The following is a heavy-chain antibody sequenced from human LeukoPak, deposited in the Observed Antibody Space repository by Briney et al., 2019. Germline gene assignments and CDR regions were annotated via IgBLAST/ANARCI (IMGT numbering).Heavy chain of an antibody. CDR3: AKDAVWYSSSWYVGIYYYYMDV. CDR2: ISGSGGST. Sequence: PGGSLRLSCAASGFTFSSYAMSWVRQAPGKGLEWVSAISGSGGSTYYADSVKGRFTISRDNSKNTLYLQMNSLRAEDTAVYYCAKDAVWYSSSWYVGIYYYYMDVWGKGTTVTVSS. J-gene: IGHJ6*03. D-gene: IGHD6-13*01. CDR1: GFTFSSYA. V-gene: IGHV3-23*01.